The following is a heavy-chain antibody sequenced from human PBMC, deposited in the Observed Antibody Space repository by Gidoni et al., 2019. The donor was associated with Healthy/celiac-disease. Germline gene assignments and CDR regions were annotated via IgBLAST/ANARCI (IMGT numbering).Heavy chain of an antibody. CDR3: ARDGHHLLYSSGWYAY. D-gene: IGHD6-19*01. J-gene: IGHJ4*02. Sequence: EVQLVESGGGLVKPGGSLRLSCAASGFTFSSYSMNWVRQAPGKGLEWVSSISSSSSYIYYADSVKGRFTISRDNAKNSLYLQMNSLRAEDTAVYYCARDGHHLLYSSGWYAYWGQGTLVTVSS. CDR2: ISSSSSYI. CDR1: GFTFSSYS. V-gene: IGHV3-21*01.